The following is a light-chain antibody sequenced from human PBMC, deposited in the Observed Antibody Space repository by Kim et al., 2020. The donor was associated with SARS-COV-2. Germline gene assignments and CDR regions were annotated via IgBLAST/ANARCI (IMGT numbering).Light chain of an antibody. V-gene: IGLV2-8*01. CDR2: EVT. CDR3: SSYASSNAWV. CDR1: GSDVGYYNY. J-gene: IGLJ3*02. Sequence: QSALTQPPSASGSPGQSVTISCTGTGSDVGYYNYVSWYQQHPGKAPKLMIYEVTKRPSGVPDRFSGSKSGNTASLTVSGLQAEDEADYYCSSYASSNAWVFGGGTQLTVL.